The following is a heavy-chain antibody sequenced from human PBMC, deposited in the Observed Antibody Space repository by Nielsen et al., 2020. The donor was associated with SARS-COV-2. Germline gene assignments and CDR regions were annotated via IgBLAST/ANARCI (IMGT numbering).Heavy chain of an antibody. D-gene: IGHD3-16*01. V-gene: IGHV4-34*01. Sequence: SETLSLTCAVYGGSFSGYYWSWIRQPPGKGLEWIGEINHSGSTNYNPSLKSRVTISVDTSKNQFSLKLSSVTAADTAEYYCAREGVNYYYYGMDVWGQGTTVTVSS. CDR2: INHSGST. CDR1: GGSFSGYY. J-gene: IGHJ6*02. CDR3: AREGVNYYYYGMDV.